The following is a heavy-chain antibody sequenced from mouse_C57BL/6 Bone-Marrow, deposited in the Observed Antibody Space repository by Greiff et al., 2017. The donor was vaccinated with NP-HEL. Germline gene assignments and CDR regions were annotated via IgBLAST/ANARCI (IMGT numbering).Heavy chain of an antibody. Sequence: QVQLQQPGAELVKPGASVKLSCKASGYTFTSYWITWVLQRPGQGLAWIGDIYPGGGSTNYNENIKSKATLTVDTSSSTAYMQLSSLTSEDSAVYCCARDYYGSSFAYWGQGTLVTVSA. CDR3: ARDYYGSSFAY. V-gene: IGHV1-55*01. J-gene: IGHJ3*01. CDR2: IYPGGGST. D-gene: IGHD1-1*01. CDR1: GYTFTSYW.